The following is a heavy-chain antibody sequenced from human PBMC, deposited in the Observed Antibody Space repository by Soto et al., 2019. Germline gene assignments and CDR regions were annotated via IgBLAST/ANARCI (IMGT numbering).Heavy chain of an antibody. V-gene: IGHV3-64*01. CDR2: ISSNGGST. J-gene: IGHJ2*01. CDR3: ARDQVAVAGTRSYWYFDL. Sequence: EVQLVESGGGLVQPGGSLRLSCAASGFTFSSYAMHWVRQAPGKGLEYVSAISSNGGSTYYANSVKGRFTISRDNSKNTLYLQMGSLRAEDMAVYYCARDQVAVAGTRSYWYFDLWGRGTLVTVSS. D-gene: IGHD6-19*01. CDR1: GFTFSSYA.